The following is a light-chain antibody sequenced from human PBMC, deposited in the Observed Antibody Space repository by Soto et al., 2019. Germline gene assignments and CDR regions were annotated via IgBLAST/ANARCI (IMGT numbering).Light chain of an antibody. Sequence: AIRMTQSPSSFSASTGDRVTITFRASQGISSYLAWYQQKPGKAPKLLIYAASTLQSGVPSRFSGSGSGTDFTLTISSLQPEDFAVFYCQQYGSSITFGQGTRLEIK. CDR3: QQYGSSIT. V-gene: IGKV1-8*01. CDR2: AAS. J-gene: IGKJ5*01. CDR1: QGISSY.